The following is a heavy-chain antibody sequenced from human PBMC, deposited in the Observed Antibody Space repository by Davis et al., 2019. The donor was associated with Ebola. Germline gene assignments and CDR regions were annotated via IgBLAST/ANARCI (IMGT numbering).Heavy chain of an antibody. V-gene: IGHV1-18*01. CDR2: ISAYNGNT. CDR1: GYTFTSYA. J-gene: IGHJ4*02. CDR3: ARTRLERSEDY. D-gene: IGHD1-1*01. Sequence: ASVKVSCKASGYTFTSYAMHWVRQAPGQGLEWMEWISAYNGNTNYAQKLQGRVTMTTDTSTSTAYMELRSLRSDDTAVYYCARTRLERSEDYWGQGTLVTVSS.